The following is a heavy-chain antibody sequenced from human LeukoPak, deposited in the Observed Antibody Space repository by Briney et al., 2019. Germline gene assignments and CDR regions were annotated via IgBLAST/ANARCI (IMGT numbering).Heavy chain of an antibody. V-gene: IGHV1-46*03. CDR2: VYPSAGTS. Sequence: ASVKVSCTASRYIFTRDYMHWVRQAPGQGGEWLGVVYPSAGTSDPAQRLRARITLSDVTSTSTAYMELRSLKSDDTAIYFCVREYHADYFDFWGQGTLVTVSS. J-gene: IGHJ4*02. CDR1: RYIFTRDY. CDR3: VREYHADYFDF.